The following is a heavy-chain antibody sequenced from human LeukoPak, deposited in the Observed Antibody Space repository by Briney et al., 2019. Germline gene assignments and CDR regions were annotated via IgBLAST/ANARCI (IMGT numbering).Heavy chain of an antibody. CDR3: ARGIAAASARPFDI. D-gene: IGHD6-13*01. CDR1: GGSISSYY. CDR2: IYTSGST. V-gene: IGHV4-4*07. J-gene: IGHJ3*02. Sequence: RPSETLSLTCTVSGGSISSYYWSWIRQPAGKGLEWIGRIYTSGSTDYNPSLKSRVTMSVDTSKNQFSVKLSSVTAADTAVYYCARGIAAASARPFDIWGQGTMVTVSS.